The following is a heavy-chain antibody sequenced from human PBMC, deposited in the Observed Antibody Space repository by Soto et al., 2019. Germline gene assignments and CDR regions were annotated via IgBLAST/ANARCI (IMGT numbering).Heavy chain of an antibody. CDR2: IWYDGSNK. Sequence: PGGSLRLSCAASGFTFSSYGMHWVRQAPGKGLEWVAVIWYDGSNKYYADSVKGRFTISRDNSKNTLYLQMNSLRAEDTAVYYCARAEDYYDSSGYFPDYWGQGTLVTVSS. J-gene: IGHJ4*02. CDR1: GFTFSSYG. V-gene: IGHV3-33*01. CDR3: ARAEDYYDSSGYFPDY. D-gene: IGHD3-22*01.